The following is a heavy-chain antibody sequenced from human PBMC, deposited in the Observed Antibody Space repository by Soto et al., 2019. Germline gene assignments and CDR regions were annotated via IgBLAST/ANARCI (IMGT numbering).Heavy chain of an antibody. CDR1: GFTFSSYA. J-gene: IGHJ2*01. CDR2: ISYDGSNK. V-gene: IGHV3-30-3*01. Sequence: ESGGGVVQLGRSLRLSCAASGFTFSSYAMHWVRQAPGKGLEWVAVISYDGSNKYYADSVKGRFTISRDNSKNTLYLQMNSLRAEDTAVYYCARDPLWGTAMVLWYFDLWGRGTLVTVSS. D-gene: IGHD5-18*01. CDR3: ARDPLWGTAMVLWYFDL.